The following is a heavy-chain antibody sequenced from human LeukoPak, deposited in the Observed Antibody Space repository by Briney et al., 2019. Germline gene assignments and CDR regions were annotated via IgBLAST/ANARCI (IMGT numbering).Heavy chain of an antibody. Sequence: GASVKVSCKASGYTFTGYYMHWVRQAPGQRLEWMGWINPNSGGTNYQGWVTMTRDTSISTAYMELSRLRSDDTAVYYCARDSGEQWLVPLDYWGQGTLVTVSS. CDR2: INPNSGGT. D-gene: IGHD6-19*01. J-gene: IGHJ4*02. V-gene: IGHV1-2*04. CDR1: GYTFTGYY. CDR3: ARDSGEQWLVPLDY.